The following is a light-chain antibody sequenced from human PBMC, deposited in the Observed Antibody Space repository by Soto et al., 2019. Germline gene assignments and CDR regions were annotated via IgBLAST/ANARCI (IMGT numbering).Light chain of an antibody. V-gene: IGKV3-11*01. Sequence: EIVLTQSPATLSLSPGERGTLSCRASESVTNYLAWYQQKPGQAPRLLVYDVSNRATGIPARFSGSGSGTDFTLIISSLEPEDFAVYYCQQRANWPLTFGGGTKVDIK. CDR1: ESVTNY. CDR3: QQRANWPLT. CDR2: DVS. J-gene: IGKJ4*01.